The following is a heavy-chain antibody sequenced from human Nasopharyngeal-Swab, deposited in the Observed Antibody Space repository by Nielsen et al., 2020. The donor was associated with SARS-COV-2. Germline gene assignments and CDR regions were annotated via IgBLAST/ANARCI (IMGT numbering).Heavy chain of an antibody. CDR2: TYYRSKWYN. D-gene: IGHD6-13*01. J-gene: IGHJ6*03. CDR3: AREISSWSYYYDYMDV. Sequence: WIRQSPSRGLEWLGRTYYRSKWYNDYAVSVKSRITINPDTSKNQFSLQLNSVTPEDTAVYYCAREISSWSYYYDYMDVWGKGTTVTVSS. V-gene: IGHV6-1*01.